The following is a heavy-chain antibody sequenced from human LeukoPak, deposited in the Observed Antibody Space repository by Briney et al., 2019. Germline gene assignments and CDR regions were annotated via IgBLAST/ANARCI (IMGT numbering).Heavy chain of an antibody. D-gene: IGHD2-8*01. CDR2: ISSSGSTI. CDR3: ARDHHMVWAAAVGFDY. J-gene: IGHJ4*02. Sequence: GGSLRLSCAASGFTFSSYEMNWVRQAPGKGLEWVSYISSSGSTIYYADSVKGRFTISRDNAKNSLYLQMNSLRAEDTAVYYCARDHHMVWAAAVGFDYWGQGTLVTVSS. V-gene: IGHV3-48*03. CDR1: GFTFSSYE.